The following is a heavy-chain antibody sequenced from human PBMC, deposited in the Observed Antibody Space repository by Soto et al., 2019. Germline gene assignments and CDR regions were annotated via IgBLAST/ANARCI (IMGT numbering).Heavy chain of an antibody. J-gene: IGHJ4*02. CDR3: ARDESSSWTLDY. D-gene: IGHD6-13*01. Sequence: QPGGSLRLSCAASGFTFSSYAMHWVRQAPGKGLEWVAVISYDGSNKYYADSVKGRFTISRDNSKNTLYLQMNSLRVEDTAVYYCARDESSSWTLDYWGQGTLVTVSS. CDR2: ISYDGSNK. CDR1: GFTFSSYA. V-gene: IGHV3-30-3*01.